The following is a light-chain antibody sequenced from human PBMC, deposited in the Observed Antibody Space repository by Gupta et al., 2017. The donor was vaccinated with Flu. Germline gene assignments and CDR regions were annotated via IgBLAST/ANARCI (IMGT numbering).Light chain of an antibody. CDR3: VLYMGSGSWV. CDR1: SGSVSTSYY. CDR2: STN. Sequence: QTVVTQEPSFSVSPGATVTLTCGLSSGSVSTSYYPSWYQQTPGQAPRTLIYSTNTRSSGVPDRFSGSILGNKAALTITGAQADDESDYYCVLYMGSGSWVFGGGTKLTVL. V-gene: IGLV8-61*01. J-gene: IGLJ3*02.